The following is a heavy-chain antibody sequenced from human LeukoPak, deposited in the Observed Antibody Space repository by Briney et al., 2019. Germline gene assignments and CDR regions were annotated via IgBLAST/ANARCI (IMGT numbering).Heavy chain of an antibody. J-gene: IGHJ4*02. V-gene: IGHV3-21*01. CDR2: ISSSSSYI. Sequence: GGSLRLSCAASGFTFSSYSMTWVRQAPGKGLEWVSSISSSSSYIYYADSVKGRFTISRDNAKNSLYLQMNSLRAEDTAVYYCARDPPRISTEDDYWGQGTLVTVSS. D-gene: IGHD4-17*01. CDR3: ARDPPRISTEDDY. CDR1: GFTFSSYS.